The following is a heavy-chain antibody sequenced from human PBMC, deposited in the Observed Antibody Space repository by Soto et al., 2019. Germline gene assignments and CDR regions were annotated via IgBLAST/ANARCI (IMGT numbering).Heavy chain of an antibody. CDR3: ARVNWALRAFDF. V-gene: IGHV1-3*01. CDR2: INGGNSNK. Sequence: QVQLVQSGAEVKKPGASVKLSCKASGYSFANYMIHWVRQAPGQRPEWMGWINGGNSNKQTSQKFQGRVFLTRDASATTVYMELSSLTSEDTAVYFCARVNWALRAFDFWGQGTMVTISS. CDR1: GYSFANYM. J-gene: IGHJ3*01. D-gene: IGHD1-1*01.